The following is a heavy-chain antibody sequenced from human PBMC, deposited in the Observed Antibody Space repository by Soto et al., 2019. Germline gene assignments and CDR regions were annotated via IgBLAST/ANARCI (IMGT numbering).Heavy chain of an antibody. J-gene: IGHJ5*02. V-gene: IGHV3-30*18. CDR2: MSYDGSNK. CDR3: AKDPWQLEVVAANLPQYNWFDP. CDR1: GFTFSSYG. D-gene: IGHD2-15*01. Sequence: PGESLKISCAASGFTFSSYGMHWVRQAPGKVLEWVAVMSYDGSNKYYADSVKGRFTISRDNSKNTLYLQMNSLRAEDTAVYYCAKDPWQLEVVAANLPQYNWFDPWGQGTLVTVSS.